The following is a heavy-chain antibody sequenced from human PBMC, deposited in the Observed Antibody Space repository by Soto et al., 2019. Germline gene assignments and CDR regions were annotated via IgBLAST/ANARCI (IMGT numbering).Heavy chain of an antibody. CDR1: GGSISSYY. V-gene: IGHV4-4*07. CDR3: ARGEAAAGNYYYYGMDV. D-gene: IGHD6-13*01. CDR2: IYTSGST. J-gene: IGHJ6*02. Sequence: PSETLSHTSTVTGGSISSYYWTWIRQPAGKGLEWIGRIYTSGSTNYNPSLKSRVTMSVDTSKNQFSLKLSSVTAADTAVYYCARGEAAAGNYYYYGMDVWGQGTTVTVSS.